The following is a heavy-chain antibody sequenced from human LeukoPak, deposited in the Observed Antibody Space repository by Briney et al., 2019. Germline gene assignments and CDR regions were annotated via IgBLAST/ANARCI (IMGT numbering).Heavy chain of an antibody. CDR3: AREISRGDYHAFDP. J-gene: IGHJ5*02. V-gene: IGHV3-11*04. CDR2: ISSSGSTI. CDR1: GFAFRDYY. Sequence: AGTPRLSCAASGFAFRDYYMSWIRQAPVKGMHRLSYISSSGSTIYYADSVKGRFTISRDNAKDSLYLQMNSLRAEDTAVYYCAREISRGDYHAFDPWGQGTLVTVSS. D-gene: IGHD4-17*01.